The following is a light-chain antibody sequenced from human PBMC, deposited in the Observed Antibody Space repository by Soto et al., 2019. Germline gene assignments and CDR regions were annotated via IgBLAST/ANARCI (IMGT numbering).Light chain of an antibody. Sequence: EIVMTQSPATLSVSPGERATLSCRASQSVTSNLAWYQKKPGQAPRLLIYGASTRATGIPARFSASGSGTDFTLTVSSLQSEDFSVYNCQQYDNWWTFGQGTRVEIK. CDR2: GAS. V-gene: IGKV3-15*01. CDR3: QQYDNWWT. J-gene: IGKJ1*01. CDR1: QSVTSN.